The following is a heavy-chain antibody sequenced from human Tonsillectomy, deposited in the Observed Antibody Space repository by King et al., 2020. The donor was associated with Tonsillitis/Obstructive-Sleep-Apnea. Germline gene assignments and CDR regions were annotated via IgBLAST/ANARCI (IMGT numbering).Heavy chain of an antibody. J-gene: IGHJ3*02. CDR1: GFTFSSYG. V-gene: IGHV3-30*18. Sequence: VQLVESGGGVVQPGRSLRLSCAASGFTFSSYGMHWDRQAPGKGLEWVAVISHDGNNIYYTDSVKGRFAISRDNSKNTLHLHMNRLRAEDTAVYYCAKGHYDFWSGDAFDMWGQGTMVTVSS. D-gene: IGHD3-3*01. CDR2: ISHDGNNI. CDR3: AKGHYDFWSGDAFDM.